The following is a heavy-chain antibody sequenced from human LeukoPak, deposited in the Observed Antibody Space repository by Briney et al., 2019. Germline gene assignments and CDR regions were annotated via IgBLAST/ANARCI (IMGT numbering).Heavy chain of an antibody. CDR1: GFTFSSYW. Sequence: GGSLRLSCAASGFTFSSYWMHWVRQAPGKGLVWVSRINSDGSSTSYADSVTGQFTISRNNAKNTLYLQMNSLRAEDTAVYYCAREGQSLYYYYYYMDVWGKGTTVTVSS. CDR3: AREGQSLYYYYYYMDV. V-gene: IGHV3-74*01. D-gene: IGHD6-19*01. CDR2: INSDGSST. J-gene: IGHJ6*03.